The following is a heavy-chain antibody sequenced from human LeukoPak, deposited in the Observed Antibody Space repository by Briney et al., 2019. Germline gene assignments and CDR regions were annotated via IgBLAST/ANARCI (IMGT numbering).Heavy chain of an antibody. CDR3: ARDLYDILTGYSYFDY. V-gene: IGHV7-4-1*02. CDR1: GYTFTSYA. J-gene: IGHJ4*02. Sequence: ASVKVSCKASGYTFTSYAMNWVRQAPGQGLEWMGWINTNTGNPTYAQGFTGRFVLSLDTSVSTAYLQISSLKAEDTAVYYCARDLYDILTGYSYFDYWGQGTLVTVSS. CDR2: INTNTGNP. D-gene: IGHD3-9*01.